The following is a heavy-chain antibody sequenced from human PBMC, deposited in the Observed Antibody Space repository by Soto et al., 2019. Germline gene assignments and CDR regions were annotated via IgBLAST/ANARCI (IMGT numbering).Heavy chain of an antibody. CDR3: ARGNQVAMSDY. Sequence: SETLSLTCAVSGGSISNYYWSWIRQPAGKGLEWIGRFYASGYRNYNPSLKSRVTMSLDISKNQFSLRLSSVTAADTAVYYCARGNQVAMSDYWGQGTLVTVSS. CDR2: FYASGYR. CDR1: GGSISNYY. J-gene: IGHJ4*02. V-gene: IGHV4-4*07.